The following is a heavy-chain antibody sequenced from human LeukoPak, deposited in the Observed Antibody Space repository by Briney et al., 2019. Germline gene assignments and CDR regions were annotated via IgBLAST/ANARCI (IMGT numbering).Heavy chain of an antibody. CDR1: GGTFSSYA. Sequence: SVKVSCKASGGTFSSYAISWVRQAPGQGLEWMGRIISIFGTANYAQKFQGRVTITTDESTSTAYMELSSLRSEDTAVYYCAEDRHYGDYGYYYYYYMDVWGRGTTVTVSS. J-gene: IGHJ6*03. V-gene: IGHV1-69*05. CDR3: AEDRHYGDYGYYYYYYMDV. D-gene: IGHD4-17*01. CDR2: IISIFGTA.